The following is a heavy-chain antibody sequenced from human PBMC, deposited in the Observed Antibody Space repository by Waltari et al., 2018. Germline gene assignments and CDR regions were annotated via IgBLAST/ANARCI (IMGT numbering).Heavy chain of an antibody. CDR1: GFTFINYA. CDR2: MSYDGKNK. V-gene: IGHV3-30*04. CDR3: AREFGRSFDY. J-gene: IGHJ4*02. D-gene: IGHD3-16*01. Sequence: QIQLVESGGGVVQPGRSLRLSCSASGFTFINYAIHWVRQAPGKGLEWVAVMSYDGKNKYYADSVKGRFTISRDNSKSTLFLQMDSLRPDDTAVYYCAREFGRSFDYWGQGTLVTVSS.